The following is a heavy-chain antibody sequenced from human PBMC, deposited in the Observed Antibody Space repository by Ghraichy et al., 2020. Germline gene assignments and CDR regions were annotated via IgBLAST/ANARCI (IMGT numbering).Heavy chain of an antibody. CDR3: AKATKGSSGWHTIDY. Sequence: GGSLRLSCAASGFTFDDYTMHWVRQAPGKGLEWVSLISWDGGSTYYADSVKGRFTISRDNSKNSLYLQMNSLRTEDTALYYCAKATKGSSGWHTIDYWGQGTLVTVSS. CDR2: ISWDGGST. V-gene: IGHV3-43*01. D-gene: IGHD6-19*01. J-gene: IGHJ4*02. CDR1: GFTFDDYT.